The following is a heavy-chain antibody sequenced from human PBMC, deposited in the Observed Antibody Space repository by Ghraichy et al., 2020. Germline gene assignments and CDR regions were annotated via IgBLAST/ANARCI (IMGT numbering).Heavy chain of an antibody. CDR2: IIPILGIA. Sequence: SVKVSCKASGGTFSSYTISWVRQAPGQGLEWMGRIIPILGIANYAQKFQGRVTITADKSTSTAYMELSSLRSEDTAVYYCARDGGGKYSYGQINFDYWGQGTLVTVSS. CDR3: ARDGGGKYSYGQINFDY. D-gene: IGHD5-18*01. CDR1: GGTFSSYT. V-gene: IGHV1-69*04. J-gene: IGHJ4*02.